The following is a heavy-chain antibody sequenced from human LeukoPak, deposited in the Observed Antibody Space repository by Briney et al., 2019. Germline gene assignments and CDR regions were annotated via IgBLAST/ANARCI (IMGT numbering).Heavy chain of an antibody. J-gene: IGHJ4*02. V-gene: IGHV1-2*02. CDR1: GYTFSGYY. CDR2: INPNSGGT. CDR3: ARGSAAGTFDY. D-gene: IGHD6-13*01. Sequence: ASVKVSCKASGYTFSGYYMHWVRQAPGQGLEWMGWINPNSGGTYYAQKFQGRVTMTRDTSISTAYMELSSLRSDDTAVYYCARGSAAGTFDYWGQGTLVTVSS.